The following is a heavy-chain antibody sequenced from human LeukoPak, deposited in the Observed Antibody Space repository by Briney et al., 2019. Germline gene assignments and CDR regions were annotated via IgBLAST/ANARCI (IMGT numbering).Heavy chain of an antibody. CDR3: ARDLSLVIIPGY. D-gene: IGHD3-3*01. Sequence: ASVKVSCKASGYTFTNYYLHWVRQAPGQGLEWMGIINPSGGSTNYAQKFQGRVTMTRDMSTSTVYMELSSLRSEDTAVYYCARDLSLVIIPGYWGQGTLVTVSS. CDR1: GYTFTNYY. CDR2: INPSGGST. J-gene: IGHJ4*02. V-gene: IGHV1-46*01.